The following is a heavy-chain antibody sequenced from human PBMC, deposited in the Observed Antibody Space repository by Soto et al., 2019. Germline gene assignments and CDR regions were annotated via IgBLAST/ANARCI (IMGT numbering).Heavy chain of an antibody. J-gene: IGHJ3*02. V-gene: IGHV4-59*08. CDR2: IYYSGST. CDR1: GGSISSYY. CDR3: ATLDHMVLGVIIYAFDI. D-gene: IGHD3-10*01. Sequence: WETLSLTCTVSGGSISSYYWSWILQPPGKGLEWIGYIYYSGSTNYNPSLKSRVTISVDTSKNQFSLKLSSVTAADTAVYYCATLDHMVLGVIIYAFDIWGQGTMVTVSS.